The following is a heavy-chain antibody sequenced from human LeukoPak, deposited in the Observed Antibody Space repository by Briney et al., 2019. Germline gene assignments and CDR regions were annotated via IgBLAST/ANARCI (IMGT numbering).Heavy chain of an antibody. Sequence: SQTLSLTCTVSGASISSGDYHWNWIRQPPGKGLEWIGFIHDSGSTYYNPSLKSRVTIPVDTSKNQLSLRLSSVTAADTAVYYCARVGVGWFGDLPLYFDFWGQGTLVTVSS. CDR3: ARVGVGWFGDLPLYFDF. CDR1: GASISSGDYH. D-gene: IGHD3-10*01. J-gene: IGHJ4*02. CDR2: IHDSGST. V-gene: IGHV4-30-4*01.